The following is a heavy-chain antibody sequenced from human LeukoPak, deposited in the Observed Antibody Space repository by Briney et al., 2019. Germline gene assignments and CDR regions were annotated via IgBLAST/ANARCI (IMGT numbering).Heavy chain of an antibody. CDR2: ISAYNGNT. D-gene: IGHD3-22*01. J-gene: IGHJ4*02. Sequence: ASVKVSCKASGYTFTSYGISWVRQAPGQGLEWMGWISAYNGNTNYAQKLQGRVTMTTDTSTSTAYMELRSLRSDDTAVYYCARDRYYYDSSGYLKSISNGYFDYWGQGTLVTVSS. V-gene: IGHV1-18*01. CDR1: GYTFTSYG. CDR3: ARDRYYYDSSGYLKSISNGYFDY.